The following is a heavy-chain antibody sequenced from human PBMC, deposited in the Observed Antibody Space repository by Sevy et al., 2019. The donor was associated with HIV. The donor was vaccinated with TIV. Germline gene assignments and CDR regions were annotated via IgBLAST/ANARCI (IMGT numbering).Heavy chain of an antibody. CDR1: GYSFTSYW. CDR3: ARHWPGEDIVVEVAALAFDM. Sequence: GESLKISCKGSGYSFTSYWIGWVRQMPGKGLECMGIIYPGDSDTRYIPSFQGQVTISADKSISTAYLQWSCLKASDTAMYYCARHWPGEDIVVEVAALAFDMWGQGTMVTVSS. D-gene: IGHD2-15*01. V-gene: IGHV5-51*01. J-gene: IGHJ3*02. CDR2: IYPGDSDT.